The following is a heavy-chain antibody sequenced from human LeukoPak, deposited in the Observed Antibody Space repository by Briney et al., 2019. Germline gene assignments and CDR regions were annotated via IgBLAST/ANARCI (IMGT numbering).Heavy chain of an antibody. V-gene: IGHV1-18*01. Sequence: ASVKVSCKASGYTFTTYGINWVRQAPGQGLQWMGWVSAYNGHTNYVQNLQGRVTMTTDSSTSTAHMELRSLKSDDTAVYYCARDYDDNSRCFGYWGQGTLVTVSS. D-gene: IGHD4-23*01. CDR1: GYTFTTYG. J-gene: IGHJ4*02. CDR2: VSAYNGHT. CDR3: ARDYDDNSRCFGY.